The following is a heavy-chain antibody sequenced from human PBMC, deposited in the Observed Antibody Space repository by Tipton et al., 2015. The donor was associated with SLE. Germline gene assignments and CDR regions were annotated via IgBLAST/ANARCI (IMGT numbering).Heavy chain of an antibody. CDR3: ARGYCSDGVCYGFGFFDD. J-gene: IGHJ4*02. Sequence: TLSLTCTVSGGSIRSSRHFWGWIRQPPGKGLEWIGVLYYSGNTYYNPSLKSPVTLSIDTSKNQFSLKMRSVTAADTAVYFCARGYCSDGVCYGFGFFDDWGQGNLVTVSS. D-gene: IGHD2-8*01. V-gene: IGHV4-39*07. CDR1: GGSIRSSRHF. CDR2: LYYSGNT.